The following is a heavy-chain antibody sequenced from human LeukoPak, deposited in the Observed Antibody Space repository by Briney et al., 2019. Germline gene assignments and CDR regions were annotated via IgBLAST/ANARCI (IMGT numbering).Heavy chain of an antibody. J-gene: IGHJ5*02. CDR3: ARGKYYYDSSGYYYASP. D-gene: IGHD3-22*01. Sequence: PSETLSLTCAVYGGSFSGYYWSWIRQPPGKGLEWIGEINHSGSTNYNPSLKSRVTISVDTSKNQFSLKLSSVTAADTAVYYCARGKYYYDSSGYYYASPWGQGTLVTVSS. CDR1: GGSFSGYY. V-gene: IGHV4-34*01. CDR2: INHSGST.